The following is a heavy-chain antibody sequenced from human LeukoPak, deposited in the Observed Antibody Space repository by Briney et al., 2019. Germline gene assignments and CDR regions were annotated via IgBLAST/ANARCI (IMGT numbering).Heavy chain of an antibody. Sequence: HSGRSLRLSCAASGFTFDDYAMHWVRQAPGKGLEWVSGISWNSGSIGYADSVKGRFTISRDNAKNSLYLQMNYLRAEDTAIYYCARDRAPKARIGGMDVWGQGTTVIVSS. CDR3: ARDRAPKARIGGMDV. D-gene: IGHD5-12*01. J-gene: IGHJ6*02. V-gene: IGHV3-9*01. CDR1: GFTFDDYA. CDR2: ISWNSGSI.